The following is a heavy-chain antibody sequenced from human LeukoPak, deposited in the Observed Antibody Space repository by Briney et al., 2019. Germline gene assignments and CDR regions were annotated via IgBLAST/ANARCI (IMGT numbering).Heavy chain of an antibody. D-gene: IGHD3-10*01. CDR3: ARTPYYYGSGSRPRYFDL. V-gene: IGHV4-59*01. CDR1: GGSISSYY. J-gene: IGHJ2*01. CDR2: IYYSGST. Sequence: PSETLSLTCTVSGGSISSYYWSWIRQPPGKGLEWIGYIYYSGSTNYNPSLKSRVTISVDTSKNQFSLKLSSVTAADTAVYYCARTPYYYGSGSRPRYFDLWGRSTLVTVSS.